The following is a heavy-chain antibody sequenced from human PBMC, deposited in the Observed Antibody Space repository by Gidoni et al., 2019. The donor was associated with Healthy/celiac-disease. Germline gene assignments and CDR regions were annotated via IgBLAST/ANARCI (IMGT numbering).Heavy chain of an antibody. Sequence: QVQLVQSGAEVKKPGASVKVSCKASGYTFTSYYMHWVRQAPGQGLEWMGIINPSGGSTSYAKKFQGRVTMTRDTSTSTVYMELSSLRSEDTAVYYCARADEGGAAARPRPDYWGQGTLVTVSS. CDR3: ARADEGGAAARPRPDY. V-gene: IGHV1-46*01. J-gene: IGHJ4*02. CDR1: GYTFTSYY. D-gene: IGHD6-13*01. CDR2: INPSGGST.